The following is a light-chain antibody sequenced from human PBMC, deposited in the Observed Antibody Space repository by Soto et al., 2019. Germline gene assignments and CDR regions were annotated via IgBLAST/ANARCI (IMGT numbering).Light chain of an antibody. CDR1: ESVGSTF. CDR2: RTS. Sequence: EIVLTQSPGTLSLSPGERATLFCRASESVGSTFLAWYQQKVGQAPRLLISRTSALAPGIPDRFSGRGSGTGFTLTISRLEPKDFAVYYCQQYGSSGTFGQGTKVDIK. CDR3: QQYGSSGT. J-gene: IGKJ1*01. V-gene: IGKV3-20*01.